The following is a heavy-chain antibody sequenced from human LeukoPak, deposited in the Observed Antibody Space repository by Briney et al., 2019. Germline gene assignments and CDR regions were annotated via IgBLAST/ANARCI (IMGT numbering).Heavy chain of an antibody. D-gene: IGHD6-19*01. CDR3: ARGESSSGWYDYYYYYMDV. CDR1: GYTFTRYD. J-gene: IGHJ6*03. V-gene: IGHV1-8*03. Sequence: GASVKVSCKASGYTFTRYDINWVRQATGQGLEWMGWMNPNSGNTGYAQKFQGRVTITRNTSISTAYMELSSLRSEDTAVYYCARGESSSGWYDYYYYYMDVWGKGTTVTVSS. CDR2: MNPNSGNT.